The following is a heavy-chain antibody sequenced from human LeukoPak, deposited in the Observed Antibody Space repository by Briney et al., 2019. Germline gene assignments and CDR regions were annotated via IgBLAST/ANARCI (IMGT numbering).Heavy chain of an antibody. D-gene: IGHD3-3*01. J-gene: IGHJ6*03. CDR1: GYTFTSYG. V-gene: IGHV1-18*01. CDR2: ISAYNGNT. CDR3: ARVYVFPDLGVVIIQNYYYYMDV. Sequence: ASVKVSCKASGYTFTSYGISWVRQAPGQGLEWMGWISAYNGNTNYAQKLQGRVTMTTDTSTSTAYMELRSLRSDDTAVYYCARVYVFPDLGVVIIQNYYYYMDVWGKGTTVTVSS.